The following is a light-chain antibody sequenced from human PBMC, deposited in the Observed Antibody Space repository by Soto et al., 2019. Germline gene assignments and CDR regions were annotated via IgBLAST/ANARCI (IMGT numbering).Light chain of an antibody. V-gene: IGKV3-20*01. CDR2: GAS. J-gene: IGKJ1*01. CDR1: QSVSSSY. CDR3: QQYGSSPWT. Sequence: ELVLKQSPGTLSLSQGARATLSCRASQSVSSSYLAWYQQKPGQAPRLLIYGASSRATGIPDRFSGSGSGTDLTLTISRLEPEDFAVYYRQQYGSSPWTFGQGTKVDIK.